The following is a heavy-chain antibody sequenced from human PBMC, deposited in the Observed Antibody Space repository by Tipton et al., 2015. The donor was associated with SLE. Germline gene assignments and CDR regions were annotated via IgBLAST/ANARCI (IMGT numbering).Heavy chain of an antibody. Sequence: TLSLTCAVSGVSISSSNWWSWVRQVPGKGLEWIGEIHHSGTTYYNPSLKSRVTISVDTSRNQFSLKLRSVTAADTAVYYCATARGVTTGWYFDRWGRGTLATVSS. CDR3: ATARGVTTGWYFDR. CDR2: IHHSGTT. CDR1: GVSISSSNW. V-gene: IGHV4-4*02. J-gene: IGHJ2*01. D-gene: IGHD4-17*01.